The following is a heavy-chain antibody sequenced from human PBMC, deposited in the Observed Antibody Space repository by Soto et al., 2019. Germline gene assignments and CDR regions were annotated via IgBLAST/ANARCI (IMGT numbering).Heavy chain of an antibody. CDR2: ISGSGGST. V-gene: IGHV3-23*01. Sequence: GGSLRLSCAASGFTFSSYAMSWVRQAPGKGLEWVSAISGSGGSTYYADSVKGRFTISRDNSKNTLYLQMNSLRAEDTAVYYCAKGIYYDSSGYYPRLRYYGMDVWGQGTTVTVS. D-gene: IGHD3-22*01. CDR1: GFTFSSYA. J-gene: IGHJ6*02. CDR3: AKGIYYDSSGYYPRLRYYGMDV.